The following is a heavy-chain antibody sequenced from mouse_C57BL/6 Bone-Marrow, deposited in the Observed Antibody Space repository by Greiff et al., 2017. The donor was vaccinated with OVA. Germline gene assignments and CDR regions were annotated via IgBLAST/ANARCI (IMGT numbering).Heavy chain of an antibody. Sequence: EVQLVESGAGLVKPGGSLKLSCAASGFTFSSYAMSWVRQTPEKRLEWVAYISSGGDYIYYADTVKGRFTISRDTARNTLYLQKSSLKSEDTAMYYCTREFDYGWYFDVWGTGTTVTVSS. J-gene: IGHJ1*03. V-gene: IGHV5-9-1*02. CDR3: TREFDYGWYFDV. D-gene: IGHD2-4*01. CDR1: GFTFSSYA. CDR2: ISSGGDYI.